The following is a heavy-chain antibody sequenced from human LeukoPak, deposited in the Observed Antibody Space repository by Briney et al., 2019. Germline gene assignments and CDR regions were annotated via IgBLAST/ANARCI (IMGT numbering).Heavy chain of an antibody. V-gene: IGHV1-24*01. CDR2: FDPEDGET. CDR3: ATPYYDSTTGHFQH. D-gene: IGHD3-22*01. CDR1: GYTLTELS. J-gene: IGHJ1*01. Sequence: ASVKVPCKVSGYTLTELSMHWVRQAPGKGLEWMGGFDPEDGETIYAQKFQGRVTMTEDTSTDTAYMELSSLRSEDTAVYYCATPYYDSTTGHFQHWGQGTLVTVSS.